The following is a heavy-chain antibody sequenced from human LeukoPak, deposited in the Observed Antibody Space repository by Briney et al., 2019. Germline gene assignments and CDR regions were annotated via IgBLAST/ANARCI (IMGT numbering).Heavy chain of an antibody. Sequence: GGSLRLSCAASGFTFSSYEMNWVRQAPGKGLEWVSYISSSGSTIYYADSVKGRFTISRDNAKNSLYLQINSLRAEDTAVYYCARELGDAFDIWGQGTMVTVSS. CDR3: ARELGDAFDI. CDR2: ISSSGSTI. J-gene: IGHJ3*02. D-gene: IGHD6-6*01. V-gene: IGHV3-48*03. CDR1: GFTFSSYE.